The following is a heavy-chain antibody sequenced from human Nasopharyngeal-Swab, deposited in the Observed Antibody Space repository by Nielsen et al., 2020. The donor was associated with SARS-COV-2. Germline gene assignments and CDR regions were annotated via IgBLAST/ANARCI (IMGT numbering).Heavy chain of an antibody. CDR1: GFSLSPSKVG. V-gene: IGHV2-5*02. CDR3: VHSTGWRLDY. D-gene: IGHD6-19*01. CDR2: LYWEDDN. J-gene: IGHJ4*02. Sequence: SGPTLVNTSQTLTLTCTFSGFSLSPSKVGVRWVRQLTGKALEWLALLYWEDDNRYNPSLKSRITITKDTSKHHVVLTMTNMYPVDTATYFCVHSTGWRLDYLGQGTLVTVSS.